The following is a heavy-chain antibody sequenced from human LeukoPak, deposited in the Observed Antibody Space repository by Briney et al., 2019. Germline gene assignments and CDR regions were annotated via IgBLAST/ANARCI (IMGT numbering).Heavy chain of an antibody. D-gene: IGHD4-17*01. CDR3: ARENYGDYESFDY. Sequence: PGGSLRLSCAASGFTFSSYAMHWVRQAPGKGLEWVAVISYDGSNKYYADSVKGRFTISRDNSKNTLYLQMSSLRAEDTAVYYCARENYGDYESFDYWGQGTLVTVSS. CDR1: GFTFSSYA. J-gene: IGHJ4*02. V-gene: IGHV3-30-3*01. CDR2: ISYDGSNK.